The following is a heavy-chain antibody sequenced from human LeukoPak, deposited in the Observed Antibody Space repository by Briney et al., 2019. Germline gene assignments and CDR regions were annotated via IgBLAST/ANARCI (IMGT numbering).Heavy chain of an antibody. V-gene: IGHV5-51*01. D-gene: IGHD3-10*01. CDR2: GDSDT. CDR3: ARLAGGGSGSYFGDFDY. J-gene: IGHJ4*02. Sequence: GDSDTRYSPSFQGQVTISADKSISTAYLQWSSLKASDTAMYYCARLAGGGSGSYFGDFDYWGQGTLVTVSS.